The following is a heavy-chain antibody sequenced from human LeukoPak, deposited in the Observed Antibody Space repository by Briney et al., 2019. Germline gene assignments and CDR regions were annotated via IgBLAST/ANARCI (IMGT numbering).Heavy chain of an antibody. CDR1: GFTFSSYD. V-gene: IGHV3-13*01. Sequence: GGSLRLSCAASGFTFSSYDMHWVRQPTGKGLEWVSTIGTAGDTYYPGSVKGRFTISRDNAKNSLYLQMNSLRAEDMALYYCARESTGFDYWGQGTLVTVSS. D-gene: IGHD3-10*01. CDR2: IGTAGDT. CDR3: ARESTGFDY. J-gene: IGHJ4*02.